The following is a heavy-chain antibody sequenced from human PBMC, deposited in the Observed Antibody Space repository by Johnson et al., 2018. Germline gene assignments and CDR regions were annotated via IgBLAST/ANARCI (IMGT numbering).Heavy chain of an antibody. CDR2: ISYDGSNK. D-gene: IGHD3-22*01. Sequence: VQLVESGGGVVQPGRSLRLSCAVSGFTFSSYAMHWVRQAPGKGLEWVAVISYDGSNKDYLDTVKGRLTISRDNSRDTLYLQMNSLRAEDTAVYYCARGAMIVVGIDALDIWGKGQWSQSLQ. CDR3: ARGAMIVVGIDALDI. V-gene: IGHV3-30*03. J-gene: IGHJ3*02. CDR1: GFTFSSYA.